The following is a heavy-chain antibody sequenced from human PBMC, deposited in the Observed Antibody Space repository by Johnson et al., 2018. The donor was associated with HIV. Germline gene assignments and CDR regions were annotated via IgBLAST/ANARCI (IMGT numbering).Heavy chain of an antibody. CDR1: GFTFSNAW. J-gene: IGHJ3*02. D-gene: IGHD4-17*01. Sequence: VQLVESGGGLVKPGGSLRLSCAASGFTFSNAWMTWVRQAPGKGLEWVGRIKSKTDGSNKYYADFVKGRFTISRDSAQNSVSLQMNSLRAEDTALYYCAKGVASTTVAAFDIWGPGTMVTVSS. CDR3: AKGVASTTVAAFDI. V-gene: IGHV3-15*05. CDR2: IKSKTDGSNK.